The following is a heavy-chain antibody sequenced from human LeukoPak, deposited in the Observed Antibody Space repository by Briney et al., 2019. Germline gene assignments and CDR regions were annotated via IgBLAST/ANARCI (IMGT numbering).Heavy chain of an antibody. CDR1: GYTFTGYD. Sequence: GASVKVSCKASGYTFTGYDINWVRQATGQGLEWMGWMNPNSGNTGYAQKFQGRVTMTRNTSISTAYMELSSLRSEDTAVYYCARGQKWQLLHYYYYYMDVWGKGTTVTVSS. J-gene: IGHJ6*03. CDR3: ARGQKWQLLHYYYYYMDV. CDR2: MNPNSGNT. D-gene: IGHD2-15*01. V-gene: IGHV1-8*01.